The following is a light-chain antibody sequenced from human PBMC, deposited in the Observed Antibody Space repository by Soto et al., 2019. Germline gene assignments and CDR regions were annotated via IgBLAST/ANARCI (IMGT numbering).Light chain of an antibody. Sequence: DIQMTQSPSTLSASVVDRVTITCRASASISSWVAWYQQKPGKAPKLLIYDASSLESGVSSRFSGSGSGADVSLTISSLQPDDFANYYCKPYHSYYPWPFGQGTKV. CDR3: KPYHSYYPWP. CDR2: DAS. CDR1: ASISSW. V-gene: IGKV1-5*01. J-gene: IGKJ1*01.